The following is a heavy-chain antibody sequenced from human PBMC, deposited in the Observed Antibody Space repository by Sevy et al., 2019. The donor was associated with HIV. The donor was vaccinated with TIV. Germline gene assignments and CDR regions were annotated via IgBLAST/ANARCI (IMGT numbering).Heavy chain of an antibody. Sequence: GGSLRLSCAASGFTFSSYSMNWVRQALGKGLEWVSSISGISNYIYYADSMKGRFTVSRDNARNSLYLQMNSLRAEDTAVYYCARNNCSITNCYMGDVFDIWGLGTMVTVSS. CDR1: GFTFSSYS. CDR2: ISGISNYI. J-gene: IGHJ3*02. V-gene: IGHV3-21*01. CDR3: ARNNCSITNCYMGDVFDI. D-gene: IGHD2-2*02.